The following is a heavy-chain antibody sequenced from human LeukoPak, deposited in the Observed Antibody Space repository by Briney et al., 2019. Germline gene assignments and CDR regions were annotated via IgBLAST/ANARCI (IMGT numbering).Heavy chain of an antibody. D-gene: IGHD3-22*01. Sequence: PGGSLRLSCSASGFSFSDYDMNWIPQAPGKGLEWVSYIRSDGSTIYDAPSVRGRFSTSRNNAAQSLFLQRNSLRVDDTAVYYCAREGRGYYGDFDFWGQGTLVTVS. V-gene: IGHV3-11*01. J-gene: IGHJ4*02. CDR1: GFSFSDYD. CDR3: AREGRGYYGDFDF. CDR2: IRSDGSTI.